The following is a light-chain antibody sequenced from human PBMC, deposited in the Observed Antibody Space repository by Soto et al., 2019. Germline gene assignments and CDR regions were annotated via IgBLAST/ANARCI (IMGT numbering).Light chain of an antibody. V-gene: IGLV6-57*04. CDR2: EDK. CDR1: SGSIASNY. Sequence: NFMLTQPHSVSESPGKTVTISCTRSSGSIASNYVQWYQQRPGSAHTTVIYEDKQRPSGVPDRFSGSTDSSSNSASLTISGLKTEDEADYYCQSYDTSSVVFGGGTKVTVL. J-gene: IGLJ2*01. CDR3: QSYDTSSVV.